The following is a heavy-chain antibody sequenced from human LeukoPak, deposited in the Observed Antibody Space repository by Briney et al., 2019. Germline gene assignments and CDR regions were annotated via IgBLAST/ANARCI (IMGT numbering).Heavy chain of an antibody. CDR3: VRLVRYCSTDTCYPFDY. V-gene: IGHV4-59*08. J-gene: IGHJ4*02. CDR1: GGSISSYY. CDR2: IYYSGST. D-gene: IGHD2-2*01. Sequence: SETLSLTCTVSGGSISSYYWSWIRQPPGKGLEWIGYIYYSGSTNYNPSLKSRVTISVDTSKNQFSLKLSSVTAADTAVYYCVRLVRYCSTDTCYPFDYWGPGTLVTVSS.